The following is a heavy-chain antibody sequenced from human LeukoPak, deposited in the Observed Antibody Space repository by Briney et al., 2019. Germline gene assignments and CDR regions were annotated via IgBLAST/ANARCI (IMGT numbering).Heavy chain of an antibody. J-gene: IGHJ3*01. V-gene: IGHV3-30-3*01. CDR2: ISYDGSNK. Sequence: GGSLRLSCAASGFTFSSYAMHWVRQAPGKGLEWVAVISYDGSNKYYADSVRGRFTIPRDNSKKTLYLQMNSLRAEDTAVYYGAKGKVNHDGALDAWGQGTLVTVSS. CDR3: AKGKVNHDGALDA. CDR1: GFTFSSYA. D-gene: IGHD2-21*01.